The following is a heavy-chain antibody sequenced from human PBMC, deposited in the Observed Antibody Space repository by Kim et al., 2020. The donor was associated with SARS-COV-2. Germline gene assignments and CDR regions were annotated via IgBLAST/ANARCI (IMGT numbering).Heavy chain of an antibody. Sequence: ASVKVSCKASGYTFTGYYMHWVRQAPGQGLKWMGWINPNSGGTNYAQKFQGRVTMTRDTSISTAYMELSRLRSDDTAVYYCAREEVYCSGGSCEEYFQHWGQGTLVTVSS. D-gene: IGHD2-15*01. CDR3: AREEVYCSGGSCEEYFQH. V-gene: IGHV1-2*02. CDR1: GYTFTGYY. J-gene: IGHJ1*01. CDR2: INPNSGGT.